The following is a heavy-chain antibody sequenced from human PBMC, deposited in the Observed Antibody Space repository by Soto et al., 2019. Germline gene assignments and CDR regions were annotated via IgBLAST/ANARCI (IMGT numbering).Heavy chain of an antibody. CDR3: AKSVGPFDY. CDR1: GFTFSTSH. CDR2: ISSGSSPI. Sequence: GGSLRLSCAASGFTFSTSHMNWVRQAPGKGLEWVSYISSGSSPIYYADSVKGRFTISRDNAKNSLYLQMNSLRDEDTAVYYCAKSVGPFDYWGQGTLVTVSS. V-gene: IGHV3-48*02. D-gene: IGHD2-15*01. J-gene: IGHJ4*02.